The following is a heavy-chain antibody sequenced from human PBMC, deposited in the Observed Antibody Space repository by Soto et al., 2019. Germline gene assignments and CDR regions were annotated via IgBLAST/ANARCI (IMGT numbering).Heavy chain of an antibody. CDR2: IFETDDAT. V-gene: IGHV3-23*01. D-gene: IGHD4-17*01. CDR3: TRYGGPTQPHYLDH. Sequence: EVQLLESGGGLVQPGGSLRLSCAASGFNFENYPMGWVRQAPGKGLQWVSSIFETDDATVYTDSVQGRFFISRDNSKYTQYLQMTTLRVEDMAVYHCTRYGGPTQPHYLDHWGQGILVTVSS. J-gene: IGHJ4*02. CDR1: GFNFENYP.